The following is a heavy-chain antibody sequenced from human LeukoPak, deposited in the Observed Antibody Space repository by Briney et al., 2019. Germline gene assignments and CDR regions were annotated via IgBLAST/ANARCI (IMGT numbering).Heavy chain of an antibody. CDR3: ARAGDYYDSRGYSTDAFDI. CDR2: IRNRAKSYST. D-gene: IGHD3-22*01. J-gene: IGHJ3*02. CDR1: GFTFSDLY. Sequence: PGGSLRLSCAASGFTFSDLYMDWVRQAPGKGWEWVGRIRNRAKSYSTQNAPSVKDRFTISRDDSRNSLYLQMNSLKTEDTAVYFCARAGDYYDSRGYSTDAFDIWGQGTMVTVSS. V-gene: IGHV3-72*01.